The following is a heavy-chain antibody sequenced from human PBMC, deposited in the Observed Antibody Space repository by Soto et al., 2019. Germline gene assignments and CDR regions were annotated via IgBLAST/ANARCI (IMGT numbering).Heavy chain of an antibody. D-gene: IGHD2-2*03. CDR2: ISYDGANK. CDR3: ARGGYCNSTSCYRCGMDV. Sequence: QVQLVESGGGVVQPGRSLRLSCAASGFTFSSYAMHWVRQAPGKGLEWVAVISYDGANKYYADSVKGRFTISRDSSKNTLYLQMNSLRAEDTAVYSCARGGYCNSTSCYRCGMDVWGQGTTVTVSS. J-gene: IGHJ6*02. CDR1: GFTFSSYA. V-gene: IGHV3-30-3*01.